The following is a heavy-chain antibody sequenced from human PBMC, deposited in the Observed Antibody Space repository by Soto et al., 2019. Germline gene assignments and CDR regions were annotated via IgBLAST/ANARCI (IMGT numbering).Heavy chain of an antibody. CDR1: GFTFSSHS. CDR3: AREYYYDSSGYYVPLDY. D-gene: IGHD3-22*01. J-gene: IGHJ4*02. V-gene: IGHV3-48*01. Sequence: SLRLSCAASGFTFSSHSMNWVRQAPGKGLEWLSYINSGSTTIYYADSVKGRFTISRDNAKNSLYLQMNNLRAEDTAVYYCAREYYYDSSGYYVPLDYWGQGTLVTVSS. CDR2: INSGSTTI.